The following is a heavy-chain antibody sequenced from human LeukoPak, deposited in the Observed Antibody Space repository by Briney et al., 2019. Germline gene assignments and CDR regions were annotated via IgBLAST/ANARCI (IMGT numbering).Heavy chain of an antibody. CDR2: IIPIFGTA. CDR1: GGTFSSYA. Sequence: EASVKLSCKASGGTFSSYAISWVRQAPGQGLEWMGGIIPIFGTANYAQKFQGRVTITTDEATSTAYMELSSLRSEDMAVYYCARQGRVGARVVDYWGQGTLVTVSS. CDR3: ARQGRVGARVVDY. D-gene: IGHD1-26*01. J-gene: IGHJ4*02. V-gene: IGHV1-69*05.